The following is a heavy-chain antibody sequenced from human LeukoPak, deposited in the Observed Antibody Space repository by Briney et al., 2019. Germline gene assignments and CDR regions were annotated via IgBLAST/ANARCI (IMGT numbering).Heavy chain of an antibody. V-gene: IGHV3-30*01. CDR1: GFTFRNYW. D-gene: IGHD6-13*01. J-gene: IGHJ4*02. Sequence: GGSLRLSCAASGFTFRNYWMGWVRQAPGKGLEWVAVISYDGSNKYYADSVKGRFTISRDNSKNTLYLQMNSLRAEDTAVYYCARAQGAAAGTYVVIYWGQGTLVTVSS. CDR3: ARAQGAAAGTYVVIY. CDR2: ISYDGSNK.